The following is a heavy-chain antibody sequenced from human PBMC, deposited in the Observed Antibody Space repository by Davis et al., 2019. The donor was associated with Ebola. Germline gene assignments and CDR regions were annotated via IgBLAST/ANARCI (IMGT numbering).Heavy chain of an antibody. Sequence: ASVKVSCKASGYTFTSYDINWVRQATGQGLEWMGIINPSGGSTTYAQKFQGRVTMTRDTSTRTAYMELRSLRSDDTAVYYCASHDERTGTTHFDYWGQGTLVTVSS. J-gene: IGHJ4*02. CDR1: GYTFTSYD. V-gene: IGHV1-46*01. CDR2: INPSGGST. D-gene: IGHD1-1*01. CDR3: ASHDERTGTTHFDY.